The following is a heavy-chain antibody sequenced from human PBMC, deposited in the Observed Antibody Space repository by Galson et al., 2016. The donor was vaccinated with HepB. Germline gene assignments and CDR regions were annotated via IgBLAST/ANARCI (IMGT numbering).Heavy chain of an antibody. CDR3: AKAGCGDGYAPDS. CDR2: ISSSSTK. D-gene: IGHD2-21*02. J-gene: IGHJ4*02. CDR1: GFTFSSYS. Sequence: SLRLSCAASGFTFSSYSMNWVRQAPGKGLEWVSSISSSSTKYYSDSVKGRFTISRDNAQNSLYLQMNNLRVDDAAIYYCAKAGCGDGYAPDSWGQGTLVTVSS. V-gene: IGHV3-48*01.